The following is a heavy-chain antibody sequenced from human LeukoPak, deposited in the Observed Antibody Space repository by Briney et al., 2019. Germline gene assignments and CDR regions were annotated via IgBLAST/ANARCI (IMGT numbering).Heavy chain of an antibody. CDR2: INPSGGRT. CDR3: ARDHDLISFRYSYGYPDY. V-gene: IGHV1-46*01. D-gene: IGHD5-18*01. Sequence: ASVKVSCKASGYTFTGYYMHWVRQAPGQGPEWMGIINPSGGRTTYAQNFQGRVTMTRDMSTRTVYMELSSLRSEDTAVYFCARDHDLISFRYSYGYPDYWGQGTLVTVSS. CDR1: GYTFTGYY. J-gene: IGHJ4*02.